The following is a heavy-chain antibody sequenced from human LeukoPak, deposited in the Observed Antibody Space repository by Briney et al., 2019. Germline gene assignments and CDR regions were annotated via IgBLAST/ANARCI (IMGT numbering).Heavy chain of an antibody. CDR2: IIPIFGTA. CDR1: GGTFSSYA. CDR3: ARDQEWLRFDY. V-gene: IGHV1-69*05. Sequence: SVKVSCKASGGTFSSYAISWVRQAPGQGLEWMGRIIPIFGTANYAQKFQGRVTITTDESTSTAYMEPSSLRSEDTAVYYCARDQEWLRFDYWGQGTLVTVSS. J-gene: IGHJ4*02. D-gene: IGHD5-12*01.